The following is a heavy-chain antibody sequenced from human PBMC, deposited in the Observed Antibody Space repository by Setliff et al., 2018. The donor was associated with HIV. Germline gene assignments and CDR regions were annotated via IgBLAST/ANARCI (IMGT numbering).Heavy chain of an antibody. Sequence: KTSETLSLTCTVSGASINSHDWAWVRQSPGKGLEWVGSIFQTGNTNYNPSLKSRLTISLATSKNQPSLRLTSVTPADTAVYFCARGGQLKTSHLDFWGGSPITYFDYWGQGTLVTISS. V-gene: IGHV4-59*11. CDR2: IFQTGNT. CDR3: ARGGQLKTSHLDFWGGSPITYFDY. D-gene: IGHD3-3*01. J-gene: IGHJ4*02. CDR1: GASINSHD.